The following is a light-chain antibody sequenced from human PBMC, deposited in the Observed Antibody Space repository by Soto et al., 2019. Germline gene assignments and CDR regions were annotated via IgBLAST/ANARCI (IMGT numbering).Light chain of an antibody. CDR2: KAS. CDR3: QQYNSYPYT. Sequence: DIQMTQSPSTLSASVGDRVTITCRASQSINSWLAWYQQKPGTAPKVLIYKASSLQSGVPSRFSGSGSGTELTLNISSLQPDDFATYYCQQYNSYPYTFVQGTKLEMK. J-gene: IGKJ2*01. V-gene: IGKV1-5*03. CDR1: QSINSW.